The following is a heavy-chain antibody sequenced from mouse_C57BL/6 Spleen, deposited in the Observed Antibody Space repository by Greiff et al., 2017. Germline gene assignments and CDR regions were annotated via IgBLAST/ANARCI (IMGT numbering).Heavy chain of an antibody. CDR2: INPSSGYT. J-gene: IGHJ2*01. V-gene: IGHV1-4*01. Sequence: VQLQQSGAELARPGASVKMSCKASGYTFTSYTMHWVKQRPGQGLEWIGYINPSSGYTKYNQKFKDKATLTADKSSSTAYMQLSSLTSEDSAVYYCAYGSSFDYWGQGTTLTVSS. D-gene: IGHD1-1*01. CDR3: AYGSSFDY. CDR1: GYTFTSYT.